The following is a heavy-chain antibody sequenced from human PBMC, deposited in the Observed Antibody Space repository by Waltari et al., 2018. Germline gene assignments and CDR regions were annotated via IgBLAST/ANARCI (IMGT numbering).Heavy chain of an antibody. CDR1: GFTFSSYA. J-gene: IGHJ4*02. CDR3: AEVRDSTVTTYFDY. V-gene: IGHV3-23*03. CDR2: IYSGGSST. D-gene: IGHD4-17*01. Sequence: EVQLLESGGGLVQPGGSLRLSCAASGFTFSSYAMSWVRQAPGKGLEWVSVIYSGGSSTYYADSVKGRFTISRDNSKNTLYLQMNSLRAEDTAVYYCAEVRDSTVTTYFDYWGQGTLVTVSS.